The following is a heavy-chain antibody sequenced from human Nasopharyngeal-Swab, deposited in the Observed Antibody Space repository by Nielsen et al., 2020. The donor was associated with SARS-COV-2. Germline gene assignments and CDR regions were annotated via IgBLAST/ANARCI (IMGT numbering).Heavy chain of an antibody. CDR3: ARGGNWQFDY. CDR1: GCSTSSDYW. D-gene: IGHD1-1*01. Sequence: SDTLSLPCAVSGCSTSSDYWWTWVRQPSGRGLEWIGEVHHIRNSNYNPSLKSRVTILMDKSKNQFSLTLTSVTAADTAVYYCARGGNWQFDYWGKGTLVTVSS. J-gene: IGHJ4*02. V-gene: IGHV4-4*02. CDR2: VHHIRNS.